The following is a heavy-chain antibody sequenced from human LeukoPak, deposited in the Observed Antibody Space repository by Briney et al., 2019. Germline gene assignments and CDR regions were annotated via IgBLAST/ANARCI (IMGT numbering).Heavy chain of an antibody. CDR2: IYIGGST. J-gene: IGHJ4*02. Sequence: GSLRLSCAASGFTVSSNHMSWVRQAPGKGLEWVSAIYIGGSTDYADSVKGRFTISRDNLKNTLYLQMNTLRAEDTAVYYCARGPAGYNWGQGTLVTVSS. CDR3: ARGPAGYN. D-gene: IGHD1-1*01. V-gene: IGHV3-53*01. CDR1: GFTVSSNH.